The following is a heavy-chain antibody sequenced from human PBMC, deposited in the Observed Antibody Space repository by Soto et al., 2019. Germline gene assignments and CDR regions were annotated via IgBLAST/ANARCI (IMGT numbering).Heavy chain of an antibody. D-gene: IGHD6-13*01. Sequence: EVQLVESGGGLVKPGGSLRLSCAASGFTFSSYSMNWVRQAPGKGLEWVSSISSSSSYIYYADSVKGRFTISRDNAKNSLYLQMNSLRAEDTAVYYCARGPYSSRGGFEWYYGMDVWGQGTTVTVSS. J-gene: IGHJ6*02. CDR1: GFTFSSYS. CDR3: ARGPYSSRGGFEWYYGMDV. V-gene: IGHV3-21*01. CDR2: ISSSSSYI.